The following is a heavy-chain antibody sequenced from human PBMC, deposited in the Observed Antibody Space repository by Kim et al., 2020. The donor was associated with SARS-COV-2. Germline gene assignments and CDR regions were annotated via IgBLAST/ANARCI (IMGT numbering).Heavy chain of an antibody. CDR3: VRDIEDSGTHFDY. Sequence: GGSLRLSCTASGFIFTRSAMLWVRRAAGMRPECVAHISSGGDLKFYPDSVRGRFTISRDNSENTVYLHMTSLRPEDTAVYHCVRDIEDSGTHFDYLGQGT. J-gene: IGHJ4*02. D-gene: IGHD3-10*01. CDR1: GFIFTRSA. CDR2: ISSGGDLK. V-gene: IGHV3-30-3*01.